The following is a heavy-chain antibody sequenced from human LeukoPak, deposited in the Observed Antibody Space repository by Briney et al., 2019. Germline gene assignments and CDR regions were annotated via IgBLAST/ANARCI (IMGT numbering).Heavy chain of an antibody. J-gene: IGHJ4*02. CDR1: GGSISSYY. V-gene: IGHV4-34*01. CDR3: ARPRYGSSLFDY. D-gene: IGHD3-10*01. CDR2: INHSGST. Sequence: PSETLSLTCTVSGGSISSYYWSWIRQPPGKGLEWIGEINHSGSTNYNPSLKSRVTISVDTSKNQFSLKLSSVTAADTAVYYCARPRYGSSLFDYWGQGTLVTVSS.